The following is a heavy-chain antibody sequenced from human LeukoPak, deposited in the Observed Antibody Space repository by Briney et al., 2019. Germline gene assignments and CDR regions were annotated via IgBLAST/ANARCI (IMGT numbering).Heavy chain of an antibody. D-gene: IGHD3-3*02. J-gene: IGHJ4*02. CDR3: ARQHFFDY. CDR2: IYYSGST. CDR1: GGSISSSSYY. V-gene: IGHV4-39*01. Sequence: SETLSLTCTVSGGSISSSSYYWGWIRQPPGKGLEWIGSIYYSGSTYYNPSLKSRVTISVDTSKNQFPLKLSSVTAADTAVYYCARQHFFDYWGQGTLVTVSS.